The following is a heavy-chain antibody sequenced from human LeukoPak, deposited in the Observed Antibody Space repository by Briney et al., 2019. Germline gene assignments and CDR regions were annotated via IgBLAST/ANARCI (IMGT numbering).Heavy chain of an antibody. J-gene: IGHJ4*02. D-gene: IGHD3-3*01. Sequence: GGSLRLSCAASGGTFSSYAMHWGRQAPGKGLERVAVISYDGSNKYYADSVKGRCTIARDNSKKTLYLQMNSLRAEDTAVYYCARVGIRFLEQYYFDYWGQGTLVTVSS. CDR2: ISYDGSNK. V-gene: IGHV3-30*04. CDR1: GGTFSSYA. CDR3: ARVGIRFLEQYYFDY.